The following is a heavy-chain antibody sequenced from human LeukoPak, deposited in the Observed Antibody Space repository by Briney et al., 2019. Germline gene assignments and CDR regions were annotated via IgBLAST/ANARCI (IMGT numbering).Heavy chain of an antibody. Sequence: GGSLRLSCTASGFTFGDYVMSWVRQAPGKGLEWVGFIRSKAYGGTTEYAASVKGRFTISRDDSESIAYLQMNSLKTEDTAVYYCTRAGKGYYYYYGMDVWGQGTTVTVSS. D-gene: IGHD6-13*01. CDR1: GFTFGDYV. J-gene: IGHJ6*02. CDR3: TRAGKGYYYYYGMDV. V-gene: IGHV3-49*04. CDR2: IRSKAYGGTT.